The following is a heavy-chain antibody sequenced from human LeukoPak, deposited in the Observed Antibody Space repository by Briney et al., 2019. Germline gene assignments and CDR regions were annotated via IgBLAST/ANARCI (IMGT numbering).Heavy chain of an antibody. CDR3: ARRKRDAFDI. CDR2: IYTSGST. J-gene: IGHJ3*02. Sequence: KPSETLSLTCSVSGGSITSYYWSWVRQPAGKGLEWIGRIYTSGSTNYNPSLKSRVTMSIDTSKKQLFLKLNSVTAADTAVYYCARRKRDAFDIWGQGTMVTVS. V-gene: IGHV4-4*07. CDR1: GGSITSYY.